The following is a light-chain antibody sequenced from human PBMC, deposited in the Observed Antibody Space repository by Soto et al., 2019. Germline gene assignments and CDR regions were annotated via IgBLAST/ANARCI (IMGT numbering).Light chain of an antibody. CDR3: CSYAAGQTLV. CDR2: HVA. J-gene: IGLJ2*01. CDR1: SSDVGGYKY. Sequence: QSVLTQPASVSGSPGQSITISCTGTSSDVGGYKYVSWYQQHPGKAPTLIIYHVAQRPSGVPDRFSASKSGTTASLTISGLQAEDEAEYFCCSYAAGQTLVFGGGTKVTVL. V-gene: IGLV2-11*01.